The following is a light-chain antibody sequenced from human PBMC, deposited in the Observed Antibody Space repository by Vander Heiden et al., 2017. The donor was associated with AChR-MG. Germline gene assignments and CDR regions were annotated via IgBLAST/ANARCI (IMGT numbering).Light chain of an antibody. V-gene: IGKV2-29*02. J-gene: IGKJ3*01. CDR3: RQRKRLPLT. Sequence: VLSQTPLSLSVTPGQPATISCKSSQSLLHSDGKSYLSWYLQRPGQSPQLLIHEGSSRFSGVPDRFSGSGSGRDFTLTIRRVEAEDLGVYYCRQRKRLPLTFGPGTRVDLK. CDR1: QSLLHSDGKSY. CDR2: EGS.